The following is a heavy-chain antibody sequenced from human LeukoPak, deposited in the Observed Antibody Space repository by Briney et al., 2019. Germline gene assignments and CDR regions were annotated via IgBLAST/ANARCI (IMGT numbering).Heavy chain of an antibody. V-gene: IGHV7-4-1*02. J-gene: IGHJ4*02. CDR2: INTNTGSP. Sequence: APVKVSCKASGYTFTTYAMNWVRQAPGQGLEWMGWINTNTGSPNYAQGFTGRFVFSLDTSVSTAYLQITSLKAEDTAVYYCARTRAPYYYASGSPDFWGQGTLVTVSS. D-gene: IGHD3-10*01. CDR3: ARTRAPYYYASGSPDF. CDR1: GYTFTTYA.